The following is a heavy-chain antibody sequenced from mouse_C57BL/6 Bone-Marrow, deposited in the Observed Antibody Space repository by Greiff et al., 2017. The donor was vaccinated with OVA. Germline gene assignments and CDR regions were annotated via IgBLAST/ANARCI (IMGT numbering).Heavy chain of an antibody. CDR1: GYTFTSYG. J-gene: IGHJ2*01. V-gene: IGHV1-81*01. CDR3: ARYYGTLCDY. D-gene: IGHD1-1*01. CDR2: IYPRSGNT. Sequence: QVQLQQSGAELARPGASVKLSCKASGYTFTSYGISWVKQRTGQGLEWIGEIYPRSGNTYYNEKFKGKATLTADKSSSTAYMELRSLTSEDSAVYFCARYYGTLCDYWGQGTTLTVSS.